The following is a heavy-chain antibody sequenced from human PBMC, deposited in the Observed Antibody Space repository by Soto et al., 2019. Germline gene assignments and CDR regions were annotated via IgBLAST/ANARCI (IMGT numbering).Heavy chain of an antibody. J-gene: IGHJ6*02. CDR3: AKNGQPPYYYYGLDV. D-gene: IGHD2-8*01. V-gene: IGHV1-18*01. CDR2: ISGYSGDT. CDR1: GYTFTSYG. Sequence: ASVKVSCKASGYTFTSYGISWVRQAPGQGLEWMGWISGYSGDTNYAQKFQDRVSMTIDTSTGTAYMELRSLTSDDTAIYYCAKNGQPPYYYYGLDVWGQGTKVTVSS.